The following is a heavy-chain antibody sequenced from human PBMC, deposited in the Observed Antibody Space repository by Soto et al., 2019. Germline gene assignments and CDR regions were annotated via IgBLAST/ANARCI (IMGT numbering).Heavy chain of an antibody. CDR2: INPKNGDT. D-gene: IGHD3-3*02. V-gene: IGHV1-2*02. Sequence: ASVKVSCKTSGYFFNDYHMHWVRKAPGQGLEWMGWINPKNGDTNYAQKFQDRVTMTRDTSISTVYIELSRLTSDDTAVYYCAGEAGGSNIAAVLLDPWGQGTLVTVSS. CDR1: GYFFNDYH. J-gene: IGHJ5*02. CDR3: AGEAGGSNIAAVLLDP.